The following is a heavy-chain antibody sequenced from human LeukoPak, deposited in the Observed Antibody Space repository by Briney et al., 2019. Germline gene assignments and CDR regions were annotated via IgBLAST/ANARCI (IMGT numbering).Heavy chain of an antibody. Sequence: GESLKISCKGSGYSFTSYWIGWVRQMPGKGLEWMGIIYPGDSDTRYSPSFQGQVTISADKFISTAYLQWSSLKASDTAMYYCARLRWPYYYDSSGYPYYFDYWGQGTLVTVSS. CDR1: GYSFTSYW. CDR2: IYPGDSDT. V-gene: IGHV5-51*01. D-gene: IGHD3-22*01. CDR3: ARLRWPYYYDSSGYPYYFDY. J-gene: IGHJ4*02.